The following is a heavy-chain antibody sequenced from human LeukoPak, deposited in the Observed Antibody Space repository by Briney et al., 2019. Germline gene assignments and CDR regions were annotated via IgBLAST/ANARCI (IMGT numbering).Heavy chain of an antibody. D-gene: IGHD2/OR15-2a*01. Sequence: PGGSLRLSCAASELTSSTSWMSWVRRAPGQGLEWVAAISNNGANKHYAVSVKGRFTISRDNSNNTLYLQLSSLRVEDTAEYFCARGGNYFSAWGQGTQVTVPS. CDR3: ARGGNYFSA. CDR1: ELTSSTSW. V-gene: IGHV3-30-3*01. CDR2: ISNNGANK. J-gene: IGHJ5*02.